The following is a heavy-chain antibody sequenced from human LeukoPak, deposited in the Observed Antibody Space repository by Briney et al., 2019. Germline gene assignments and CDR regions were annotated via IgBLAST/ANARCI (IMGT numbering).Heavy chain of an antibody. Sequence: PGRSLRHSRAASGFTFSTYGVHWVRPAPGKGRGGVAVIWYDGRNKYYADSVKGRFTISRDNSKNTLYLQMNSLRAEDTAVYYCARDRAKWVAAPLGFWGQGTLVTVSS. CDR2: IWYDGRNK. J-gene: IGHJ4*02. CDR3: ARDRAKWVAAPLGF. V-gene: IGHV3-33*01. D-gene: IGHD3-16*01. CDR1: GFTFSTYG.